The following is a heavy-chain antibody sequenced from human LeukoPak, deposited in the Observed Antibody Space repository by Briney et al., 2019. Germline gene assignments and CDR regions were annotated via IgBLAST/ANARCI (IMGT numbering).Heavy chain of an antibody. Sequence: SVKVSCKASGGTFSGYAISWVRQAPGQGLEWMGRIIPIFGIANYAQKFQGRVTITADKSTSTAYMELSSLRSEDTAVYYCAREADIVVVPAAIRRGYYFDYWGQGTLVTVSS. CDR2: IIPIFGIA. CDR1: GGTFSGYA. D-gene: IGHD2-2*01. CDR3: AREADIVVVPAAIRRGYYFDY. V-gene: IGHV1-69*04. J-gene: IGHJ4*02.